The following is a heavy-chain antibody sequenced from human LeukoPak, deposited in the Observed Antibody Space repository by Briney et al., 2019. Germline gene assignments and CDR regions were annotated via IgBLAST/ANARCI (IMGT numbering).Heavy chain of an antibody. CDR2: IHYSGST. Sequence: SETLSLTCTVSGASITSYYWTWIRQPTGKGLEWIGYIHYSGSTNYNPSLKSRVTISVDTSKNQFSLKLSSVTAADTAVYYCARDLRAAYWGQGTLVTVSS. D-gene: IGHD3-16*01. V-gene: IGHV4-59*01. J-gene: IGHJ4*02. CDR1: GASITSYY. CDR3: ARDLRAAY.